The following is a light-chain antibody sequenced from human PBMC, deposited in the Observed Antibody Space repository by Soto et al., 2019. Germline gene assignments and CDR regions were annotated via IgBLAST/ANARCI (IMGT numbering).Light chain of an antibody. CDR3: AAWDDSLNAFV. Sequence: QSVLTQSPSASGTPGQRVTISCSGSSSSIGSNAVNWYQQFPGTAPRFLIYHNDQRPSGVPDRFSGSKSGTSASLAISGLHSEDEADYYCAAWDDSLNAFVFGTGTKVTVL. J-gene: IGLJ1*01. V-gene: IGLV1-44*01. CDR2: HND. CDR1: SSSIGSNA.